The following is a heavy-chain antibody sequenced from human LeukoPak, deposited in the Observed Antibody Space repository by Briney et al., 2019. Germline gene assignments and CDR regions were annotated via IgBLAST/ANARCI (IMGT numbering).Heavy chain of an antibody. CDR1: GYTFTGYY. V-gene: IGHV1-69*05. Sequence: ASVKVSCKASGYTFTGYYMHWVRQAPGQGLEWMGGIIPIFGTANYAQTFQGRVTITTDESTSSAYMELSSLRSEDTAVYYCARVAGATMAPYYMDVWGKGTTVTVSS. J-gene: IGHJ6*03. CDR2: IIPIFGTA. CDR3: ARVAGATMAPYYMDV. D-gene: IGHD3-10*01.